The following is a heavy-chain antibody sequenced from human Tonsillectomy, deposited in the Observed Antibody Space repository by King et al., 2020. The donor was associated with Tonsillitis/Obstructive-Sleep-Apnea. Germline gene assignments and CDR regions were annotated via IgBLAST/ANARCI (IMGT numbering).Heavy chain of an antibody. CDR1: CGPISSRTFY. J-gene: IGHJ4*02. Sequence: QLQESGPGLVKPSETLSLTCTVSCGPISSRTFYWGWIRQPPGKGLGWIGNIYYIRSTYYNPSLKSRVTMSVETSKNQFSLKLSSVTAADTAVYYCTRRRYYSSFRDCWGQGTLVTVSS. V-gene: IGHV4-39*01. D-gene: IGHD6-13*01. CDR3: TRRRYYSSFRDC. CDR2: IYYIRST.